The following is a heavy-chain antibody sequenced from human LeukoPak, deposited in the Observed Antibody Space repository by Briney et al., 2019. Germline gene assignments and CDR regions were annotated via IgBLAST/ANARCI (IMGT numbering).Heavy chain of an antibody. CDR1: GFTFSSYA. D-gene: IGHD3-10*01. V-gene: IGHV3-23*01. J-gene: IGHJ4*02. Sequence: PGGSLRLSCAASGFTFSSYAMSWVRQAPGKGLEWVSAISGSGGSTYYADSVKGRFTISRDNSKNTLYLQMNSLRAEDTAVYYCAKDHGTMVRGVIRWGFDYWGQGTLVTVSS. CDR3: AKDHGTMVRGVIRWGFDY. CDR2: ISGSGGST.